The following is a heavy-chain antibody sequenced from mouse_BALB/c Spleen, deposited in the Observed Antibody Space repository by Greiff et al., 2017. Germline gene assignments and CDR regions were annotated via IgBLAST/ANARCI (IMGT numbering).Heavy chain of an antibody. CDR1: GYTFTSYY. CDR2: IYPGNVNT. V-gene: IGHV1S56*01. Sequence: QVQLQQSGPELVKPGASVRISCKASGYTFTSYYIHWVKQRPGQGLEWIGWIYPGNVNTKYNEKLKGKATLTADKSSSTAYMQLSSLTSEDSAVYFCARGGTTDSFAYWGQGTLVTVSA. J-gene: IGHJ3*01. D-gene: IGHD1-1*01. CDR3: ARGGTTDSFAY.